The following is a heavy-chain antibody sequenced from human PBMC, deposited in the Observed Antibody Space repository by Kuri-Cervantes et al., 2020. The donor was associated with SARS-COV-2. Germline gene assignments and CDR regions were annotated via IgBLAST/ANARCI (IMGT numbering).Heavy chain of an antibody. D-gene: IGHD1-1*01. CDR2: IYYSGST. J-gene: IGHJ6*02. Sequence: SETLSLTCTVSGGSVSSCYWSWIRQPPGKGLEWIGSIYYSGSTYYNPSLKSRVTISVDTSKNQFSLKLSSVTAADTAVYYCARGGAGTTFVGYYYYGMDVWGQGTTVTVSS. CDR3: ARGGAGTTFVGYYYYGMDV. CDR1: GGSVSSCY. V-gene: IGHV4-59*02.